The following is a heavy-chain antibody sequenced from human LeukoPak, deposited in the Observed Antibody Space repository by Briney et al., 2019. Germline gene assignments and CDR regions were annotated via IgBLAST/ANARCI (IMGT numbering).Heavy chain of an antibody. CDR3: ARGTGYGSSWFSPYWYFDL. V-gene: IGHV3-13*01. CDR2: IGTAGDT. D-gene: IGHD6-13*01. Sequence: GGSLRLSCAASGFTFSNYNINWVRQAPGKGLEWVSAIGTAGDTFYPGSVKGRFTVSRENAKNSLYLQMNSLRAGDTAVYFCARGTGYGSSWFSPYWYFDLWGRGTLVTVSS. CDR1: GFTFSNYN. J-gene: IGHJ2*01.